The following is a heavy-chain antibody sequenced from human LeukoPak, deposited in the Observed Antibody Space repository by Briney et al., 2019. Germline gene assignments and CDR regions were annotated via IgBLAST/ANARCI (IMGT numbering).Heavy chain of an antibody. Sequence: PGGSLRLSCAASGFTFSSDGMPWVRQAPGKGLEWVAVISYDGSNKYYADSVKGRFTVSRDNSKNTLYLQMNSLRAEDTAVYYCAKDALYCSSTSCHADYFDYWGQGTLVTVSS. J-gene: IGHJ4*02. D-gene: IGHD2-2*01. CDR2: ISYDGSNK. CDR3: AKDALYCSSTSCHADYFDY. V-gene: IGHV3-30*18. CDR1: GFTFSSDG.